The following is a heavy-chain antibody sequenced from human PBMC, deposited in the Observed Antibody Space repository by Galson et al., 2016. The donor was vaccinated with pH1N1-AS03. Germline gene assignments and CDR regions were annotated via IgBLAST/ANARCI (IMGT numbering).Heavy chain of an antibody. D-gene: IGHD6-19*01. CDR3: ARDKSPTYNIDSSATNNWFDP. CDR1: GGTFSNNG. V-gene: IGHV1-69*01. CDR2: IIPLFGTP. J-gene: IGHJ5*02. Sequence: VKVSCKASGGTFSNNGVSWVRQAPGQGLEWMGRIIPLFGTPNYAQKFQGRVTISADEFTSTVYLELSSLRSEDTAVYYCARDKSPTYNIDSSATNNWFDPWGQGTLVTVSS.